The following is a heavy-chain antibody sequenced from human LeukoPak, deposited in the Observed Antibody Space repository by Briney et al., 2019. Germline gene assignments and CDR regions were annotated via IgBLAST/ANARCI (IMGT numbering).Heavy chain of an antibody. V-gene: IGHV3-30*02. CDR1: GFTFGDYA. Sequence: GGSLRLSCTASGFTFGDYAMSWFRQAPGKGLEWVAFIRYDGSNKYYADSVKGRFTISRDNAKNSLYLQMNSLRAEDTAVYYCARGRRHYSSSLYFDYWGQGTLVTVSS. D-gene: IGHD6-13*01. CDR3: ARGRRHYSSSLYFDY. J-gene: IGHJ4*02. CDR2: IRYDGSNK.